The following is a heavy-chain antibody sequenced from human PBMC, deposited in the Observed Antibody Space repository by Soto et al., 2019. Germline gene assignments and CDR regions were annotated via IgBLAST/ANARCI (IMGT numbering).Heavy chain of an antibody. Sequence: QITLKESGPTLVKPTQTLTLTCTFSGFSLTETGMGVGWIRQPPGKALEWLAPIYWDDDKRYSPSLKRGLTISKDASKNQVVLTKTNVDAVDTATYYCAHRRSGYFDSWGQGTLVTVSS. V-gene: IGHV2-5*02. CDR3: AHRRSGYFDS. J-gene: IGHJ4*02. CDR1: GFSLTETGMG. CDR2: IYWDDDK.